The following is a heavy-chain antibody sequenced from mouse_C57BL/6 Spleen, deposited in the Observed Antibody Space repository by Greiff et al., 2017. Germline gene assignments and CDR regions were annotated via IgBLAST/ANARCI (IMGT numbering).Heavy chain of an antibody. CDR3: TRGAQATFDY. J-gene: IGHJ2*01. CDR2: IRNKANNHAT. CDR1: GFTFSDAW. Sequence: EVQGVESGGGLVQPGGSMKLSCAASGFTFSDAWMDWVRQSPEKGLEWVAEIRNKANNHATYYAESVKGRFTISRDDSKSSVYLQMNSLRAEDTGIYYCTRGAQATFDYWGQGTTLTVSS. D-gene: IGHD3-2*02. V-gene: IGHV6-6*01.